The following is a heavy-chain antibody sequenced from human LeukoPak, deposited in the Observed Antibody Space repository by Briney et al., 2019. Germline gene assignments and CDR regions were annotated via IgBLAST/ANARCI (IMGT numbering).Heavy chain of an antibody. CDR3: ARHGGTAYFYMDV. Sequence: NPSQTLSLTCTVSGGSISSGSYYWSWIRQPAGKGLEWIGRIYTSGSTNYNPSLRSRVTISVDTSKNQFSLKLSSVTAADTAVYFCARHGGTAYFYMDVWGKGTTVIVSS. CDR2: IYTSGST. V-gene: IGHV4-61*02. J-gene: IGHJ6*03. CDR1: GGSISSGSYY. D-gene: IGHD1-1*01.